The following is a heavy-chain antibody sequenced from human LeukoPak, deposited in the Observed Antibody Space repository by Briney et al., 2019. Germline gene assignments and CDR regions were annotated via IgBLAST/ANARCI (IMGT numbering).Heavy chain of an antibody. J-gene: IGHJ4*02. D-gene: IGHD2-15*01. CDR1: GFTFSSYW. CDR3: ARDWAWSYDY. V-gene: IGHV3-74*01. Sequence: GGSLRLSCAASGFTFSSYWMHWVRQAPGKGRVCVSRINSGGSSTSYADSVKGRFTISRDNAKNALYLQMNSLRAEDTAVYYCARDWAWSYDYWGQGTLVTVSS. CDR2: INSGGSST.